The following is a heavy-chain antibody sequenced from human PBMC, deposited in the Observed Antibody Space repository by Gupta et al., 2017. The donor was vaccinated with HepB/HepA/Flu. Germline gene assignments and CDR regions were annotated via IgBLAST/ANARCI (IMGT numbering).Heavy chain of an antibody. D-gene: IGHD3-10*01. CDR2: IYYSGST. CDR3: ARSIYGSGRQPFDY. CDR1: GGSITGYY. V-gene: IGHV4-59*01. J-gene: IGHJ4*02. Sequence: QVQLQESGPGLVTPSETLSLTCTVSGGSITGYYWSWIRQPPGRGLEWIGYIYYSGSTNYNPSLKSRVTMSVDPSKNQFSLRLTSVTAADTAVYYCARSIYGSGRQPFDYWGQGTLVTVSS.